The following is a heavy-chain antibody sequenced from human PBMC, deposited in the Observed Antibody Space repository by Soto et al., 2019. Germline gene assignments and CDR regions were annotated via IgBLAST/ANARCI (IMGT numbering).Heavy chain of an antibody. CDR2: ISDSGGRT. CDR1: GFTFNTYA. D-gene: IGHD6-19*01. J-gene: IGHJ4*02. V-gene: IGHV3-23*01. Sequence: PGGSLRLSCAASGFTFNTYAMSWVRQAPGKGLEWVSAISDSGGRTYYADSVKGRFIISRDNSKNTLYLQMNSLRAEDTAVYFCAKELVNSGWTYFDYWGQGTLVTVSS. CDR3: AKELVNSGWTYFDY.